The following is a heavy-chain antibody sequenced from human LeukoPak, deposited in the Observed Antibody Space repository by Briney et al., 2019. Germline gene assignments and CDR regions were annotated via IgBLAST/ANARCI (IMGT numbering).Heavy chain of an antibody. V-gene: IGHV1-2*06. J-gene: IGHJ4*02. Sequence: ASVKVSCKTSGYTFADYFIHWVRQVPGQGLEWMGRINANSGGTEYQQKFQGRVTMTRDTSISTAYVEVNWLISDDTAIYYCARDVSSTPNWEFDYWGQGTLVTVSS. CDR2: INANSGGT. D-gene: IGHD1-26*01. CDR3: ARDVSSTPNWEFDY. CDR1: GYTFADYF.